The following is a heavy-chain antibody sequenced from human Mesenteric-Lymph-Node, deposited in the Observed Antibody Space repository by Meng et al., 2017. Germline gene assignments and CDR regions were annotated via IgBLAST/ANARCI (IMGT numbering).Heavy chain of an antibody. V-gene: IGHV3-23*01. CDR2: ISGSGGST. J-gene: IGHJ4*02. Sequence: GGSLRLSCAASGFTFSSYAMSWVRQAPGKGLEWVSAISGSGGSTYYADSVKGRFTISRDNSKNTLYLQMSSLRAEDTAVNYCARDDGKRTVDYWGQGTLVTVSS. D-gene: IGHD1-1*01. CDR1: GFTFSSYA. CDR3: ARDDGKRTVDY.